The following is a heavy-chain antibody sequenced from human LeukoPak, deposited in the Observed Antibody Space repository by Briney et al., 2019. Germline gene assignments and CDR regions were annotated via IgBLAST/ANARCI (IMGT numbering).Heavy chain of an antibody. CDR2: IYYSGST. CDR3: ASTIRGRYSGYDYLPQDYYYYYMDV. CDR1: GDSISNYY. J-gene: IGHJ6*03. Sequence: SETLSLTCTVSGDSISNYYWSWIRQPPGKGLEWIGYIYYSGSTNYNPSLKSRVTISVGTSKNQFSLKLSSVTAADTAVYYCASTIRGRYSGYDYLPQDYYYYYMDVWGKGTTVTVSS. V-gene: IGHV4-59*01. D-gene: IGHD5-12*01.